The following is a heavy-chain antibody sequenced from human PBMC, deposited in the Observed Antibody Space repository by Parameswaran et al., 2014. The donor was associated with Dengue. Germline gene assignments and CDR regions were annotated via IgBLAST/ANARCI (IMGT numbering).Heavy chain of an antibody. CDR2: ITGSGDST. J-gene: IGHJ4*02. V-gene: IGHV3-23*01. D-gene: IGHD1-26*01. CDR3: AKDHGGSYPFDY. Sequence: VRQAPGKGLEWVSAITGSGDSTYYADSVQGRFAISRDNSKNTLYLQMSSLRADDTAVYYCAKDHGGSYPFDYWGQGTLVTVSS.